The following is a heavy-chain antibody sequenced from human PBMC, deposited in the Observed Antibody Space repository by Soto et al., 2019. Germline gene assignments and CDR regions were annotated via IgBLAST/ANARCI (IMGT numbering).Heavy chain of an antibody. J-gene: IGHJ1*01. CDR1: GGSFSGYY. CDR3: ARGKRTGSGWYFQH. CDR2: INHSGST. V-gene: IGHV4-34*01. D-gene: IGHD6-19*01. Sequence: SETLSLTCAVYGGSFSGYYWSWIRQPPGKGLEWIGEINHSGSTNYNPSLKSRVTISVDTSKNQFSLKLSSVTAADTAVYYCARGKRTGSGWYFQHWGQGTLVTVSS.